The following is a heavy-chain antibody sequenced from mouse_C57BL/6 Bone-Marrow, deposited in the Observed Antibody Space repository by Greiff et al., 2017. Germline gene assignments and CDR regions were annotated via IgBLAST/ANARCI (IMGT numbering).Heavy chain of an antibody. CDR1: GFTFNTYA. CDR2: IRSKSSNYAT. J-gene: IGHJ4*01. CDR3: VSPLYYGSLDYAMDY. Sequence: VQLKESGGGLVQPKGSLKLSCAASGFTFNTYAMHWVRQAPGKGLEWVARIRSKSSNYATYSADSVKDRFTISRDDSQSMLYLQMNNLKTEDTAMYYCVSPLYYGSLDYAMDYWGQGTSVTVSS. V-gene: IGHV10-3*01. D-gene: IGHD1-1*01.